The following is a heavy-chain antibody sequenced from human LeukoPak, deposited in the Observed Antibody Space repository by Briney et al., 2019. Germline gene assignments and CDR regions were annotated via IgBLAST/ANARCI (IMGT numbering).Heavy chain of an antibody. V-gene: IGHV1-2*02. J-gene: IGHJ4*02. CDR3: ARDTTFYYGSGGDY. CDR1: GYTFTGYY. Sequence: GASVKVSCKASGYTFTGYYMHWVRQAPGQGLEWMGWINPNSGGTNYAQKFQGRVTMTRDTSISTAYMELSRLRSDDTAVYYCARDTTFYYGSGGDYWGQGTLVTVSS. CDR2: INPNSGGT. D-gene: IGHD3-10*01.